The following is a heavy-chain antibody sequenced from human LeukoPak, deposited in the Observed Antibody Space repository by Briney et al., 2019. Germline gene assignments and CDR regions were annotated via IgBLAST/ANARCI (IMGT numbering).Heavy chain of an antibody. J-gene: IGHJ4*02. V-gene: IGHV3-48*03. CDR3: ARGYDYVWGSYRTRYFDY. Sequence: GGSLRLSCAASGFTFSSYEMNWVRQAPGKGLEWVSYISSSGSTIYYADSVKGRFTISRDNAKNSLYLQMNSLRAEDTAVYYCARGYDYVWGSYRTRYFDYWGQGTLVTVSS. CDR1: GFTFSSYE. D-gene: IGHD3-16*02. CDR2: ISSSGSTI.